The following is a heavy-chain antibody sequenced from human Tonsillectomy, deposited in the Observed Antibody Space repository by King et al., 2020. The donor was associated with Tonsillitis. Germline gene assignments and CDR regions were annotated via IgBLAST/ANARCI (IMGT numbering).Heavy chain of an antibody. D-gene: IGHD4-17*01. CDR2: ISAYNGNT. CDR3: ARDGRDYGAYEGFEY. CDR1: GYIFTTYG. Sequence: QLVQSGAEVKKPGASVKVSCKASGYIFTTYGISWVRQAPGQGLEWMGWISAYNGNTNYGQKFQSRVTMTTDTSTRTVYMELRSLRSDDTAVYYCARDGRDYGAYEGFEYWGQGTLVTVSS. J-gene: IGHJ4*02. V-gene: IGHV1-18*04.